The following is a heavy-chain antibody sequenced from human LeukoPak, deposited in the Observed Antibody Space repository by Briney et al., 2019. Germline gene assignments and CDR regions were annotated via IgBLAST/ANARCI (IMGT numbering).Heavy chain of an antibody. CDR2: INWNGGST. V-gene: IGHV3-20*04. CDR3: ARDRGMITFVD. CDR1: GFTFDDYG. Sequence: GGSLRLSCAASGFTFDDYGMSWVRQAPGKGLEWVSGINWNGGSTGYADYVKGRFTISRDNAKNSLYLQMNSLRAEDTAVYYCARDRGMITFVDWGQGTLVTVSS. D-gene: IGHD3-16*01. J-gene: IGHJ4*02.